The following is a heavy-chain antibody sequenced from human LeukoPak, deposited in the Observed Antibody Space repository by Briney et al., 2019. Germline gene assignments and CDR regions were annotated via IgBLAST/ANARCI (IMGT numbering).Heavy chain of an antibody. CDR2: ISGYNGGT. CDR1: GYTFTSYG. D-gene: IGHD6-19*01. Sequence: VASVKVSCKASGYTFTSYGITWVRQAPGQGLEWVGWISGYNGGTNCAQKLQGRVTMTTDTSTSTAYMELRSLRSDDTAVYYCARDPSNTSGWKTWFDTWGQGTLVTVSS. CDR3: ARDPSNTSGWKTWFDT. V-gene: IGHV1-18*01. J-gene: IGHJ5*02.